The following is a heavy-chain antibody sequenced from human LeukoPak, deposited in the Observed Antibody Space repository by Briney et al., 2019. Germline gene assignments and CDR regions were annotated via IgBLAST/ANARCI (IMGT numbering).Heavy chain of an antibody. Sequence: PGGSLRLSCAASGFPFTNAWMSWVRQAPGRGLEWVGRIEIKPDGGTTDYAAPVKGRFTISRDDSKNTLYLQMNSLKTEDTAVYYCTTDSVDWGPGTLVTVSS. CDR1: GFPFTNAW. CDR3: TTDSVD. J-gene: IGHJ4*02. V-gene: IGHV3-15*04. CDR2: IEIKPDGGTT.